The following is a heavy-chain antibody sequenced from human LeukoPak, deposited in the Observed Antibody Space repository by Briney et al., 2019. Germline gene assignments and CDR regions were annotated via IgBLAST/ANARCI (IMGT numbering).Heavy chain of an antibody. CDR1: GFSFSSYG. CDR3: AKDEGNTALFTHYFDY. J-gene: IGHJ4*02. CDR2: VSNDGSTK. V-gene: IGHV3-30*18. Sequence: GGSLRLSCAASGFSFSSYGMHWVRQAPGKGLEWVAIVSNDGSTKYYADSVKGRFTISRDNSKNTLYLQMDSLRAEDSAVYYCAKDEGNTALFTHYFDYWGQGTLVTASS. D-gene: IGHD5-18*01.